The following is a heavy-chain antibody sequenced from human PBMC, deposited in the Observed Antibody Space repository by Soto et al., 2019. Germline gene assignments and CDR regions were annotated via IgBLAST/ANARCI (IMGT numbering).Heavy chain of an antibody. D-gene: IGHD2-15*01. CDR1: GYSISSGYY. Sequence: SETLSLTCAVSGYSISSGYYWGWIRQPPGKGLEWIGSIYHSGSTYYNPSLKSRVTISVDTSKNQLSLKLSSVTAADTAVYYCARIYCSGGSCYGPRPYPRFDPWGQGTLVTVSS. J-gene: IGHJ5*02. CDR2: IYHSGST. V-gene: IGHV4-38-2*01. CDR3: ARIYCSGGSCYGPRPYPRFDP.